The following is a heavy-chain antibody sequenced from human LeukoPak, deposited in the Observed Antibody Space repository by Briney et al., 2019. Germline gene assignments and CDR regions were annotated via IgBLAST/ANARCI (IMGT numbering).Heavy chain of an antibody. CDR3: AMTHPLVRGPMNDYYYYYYMDV. CDR2: IIPIFGTA. D-gene: IGHD3-10*01. CDR1: GGTFSSYA. J-gene: IGHJ6*03. V-gene: IGHV1-69*13. Sequence: SVKVSCKASGGTFSSYAISWVRQAPGQGLEWMGGIIPIFGTANYAQKFQGRVTITADESTSTAYMELSSLRSEDTAVYYCAMTHPLVRGPMNDYYYYYYMDVWGKGTTVTISS.